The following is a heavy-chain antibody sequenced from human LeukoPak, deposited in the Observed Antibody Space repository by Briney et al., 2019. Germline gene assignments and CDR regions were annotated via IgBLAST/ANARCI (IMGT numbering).Heavy chain of an antibody. J-gene: IGHJ5*02. CDR2: MNPNSGNT. D-gene: IGHD4-17*01. V-gene: IGHV1-8*02. Sequence: ASVKVSCKASGYTFTSYGISWVRQAPGQGLEWMGWMNPNSGNTGYAQKFQGRVTMTRNTSISTAYMELSSLRSEDTAVYYCARGVIMRTPRLRSQRVYNWFDPWGQGTLVTVSS. CDR1: GYTFTSYG. CDR3: ARGVIMRTPRLRSQRVYNWFDP.